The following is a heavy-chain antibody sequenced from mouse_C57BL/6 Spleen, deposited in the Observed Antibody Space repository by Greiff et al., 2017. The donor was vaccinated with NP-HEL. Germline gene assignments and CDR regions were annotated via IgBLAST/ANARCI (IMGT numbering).Heavy chain of an antibody. CDR1: GYTFTDYY. D-gene: IGHD2-3*01. J-gene: IGHJ4*01. CDR3: AREGYSRLAMDY. V-gene: IGHV1-26*01. CDR2: INPNNGGT. Sequence: EVQLQQSGPELVKPGASVKISCKASGYTFTDYYMNWVKQSHGKSLEWIGDINPNNGGTSYNQKFKGKATLTVDKSSSTAYMELRSLTSEDSAVYYCAREGYSRLAMDYWGQGTSVTVSS.